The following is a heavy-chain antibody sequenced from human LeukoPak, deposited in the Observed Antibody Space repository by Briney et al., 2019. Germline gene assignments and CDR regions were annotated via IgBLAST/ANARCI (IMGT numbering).Heavy chain of an antibody. J-gene: IGHJ4*02. CDR1: GFTPSSFN. CDR2: ISSTGTYI. D-gene: IGHD3-22*01. CDR3: ARDLGYGSTGFYHYFVY. V-gene: IGHV3-21*01. Sequence: GGALRLSCAAPGFTPSSFNRNWVRPAPGKGVEWVSSISSTGTYIYYADSVKGRFTISRDNAKNSLYLQMNSLRAEDTAVYYCARDLGYGSTGFYHYFVYWGQGTLVTVSS.